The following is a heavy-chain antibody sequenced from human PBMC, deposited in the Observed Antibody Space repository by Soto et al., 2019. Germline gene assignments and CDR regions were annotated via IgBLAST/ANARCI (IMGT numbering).Heavy chain of an antibody. CDR3: AKGMDDPYYYGMDV. Sequence: GGSVRLSCAASGFTFDDYTMHWVRQAPGKGLEWVSLISWDGGSTYYADSVKGRFTISGDNSKNSLYLQMNSLRTEDTALYYCAKGMDDPYYYGMDVWGQGTTVTVSS. V-gene: IGHV3-43*01. D-gene: IGHD3-3*01. CDR1: GFTFDDYT. CDR2: ISWDGGST. J-gene: IGHJ6*02.